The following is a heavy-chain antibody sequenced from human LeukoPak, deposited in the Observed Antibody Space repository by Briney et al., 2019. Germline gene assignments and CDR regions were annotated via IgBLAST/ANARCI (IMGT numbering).Heavy chain of an antibody. CDR2: IYHSGST. D-gene: IGHD2-2*01. Sequence: PSETLSLTCAVSGGSISSGGYSWSWIRQPPGKGLEWIGYIYHSGSTYYNPSLKSRVTISVDKSNNHLSLQLSSVTAADTAVYYCAREFTSDGLDIWGQGTMVTASS. CDR1: GGSISSGGYS. J-gene: IGHJ3*02. CDR3: AREFTSDGLDI. V-gene: IGHV4-30-2*01.